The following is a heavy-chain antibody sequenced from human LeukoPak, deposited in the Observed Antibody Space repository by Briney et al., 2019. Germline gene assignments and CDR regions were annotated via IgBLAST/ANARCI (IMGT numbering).Heavy chain of an antibody. D-gene: IGHD3-3*01. Sequence: SETLSLTCTVSGGSISSSSYYWGWIRQPPGKGLEWIGSVYYSGSTYYNPSLKSRVTISVDTSKNQFSLKLSSVTAADTAVYYCARLGGFWRGSLWYYYHMDVWGKGTTVTVSS. CDR2: VYYSGST. CDR1: GGSISSSSYY. CDR3: ARLGGFWRGSLWYYYHMDV. J-gene: IGHJ6*03. V-gene: IGHV4-39*07.